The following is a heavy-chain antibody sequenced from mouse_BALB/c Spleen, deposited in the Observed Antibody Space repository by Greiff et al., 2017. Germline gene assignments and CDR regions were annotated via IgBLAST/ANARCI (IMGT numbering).Heavy chain of an antibody. CDR1: GFTFSSYW. V-gene: IGHV6-6*02. CDR3: TLIYYDYPYYAMDY. J-gene: IGHJ4*01. D-gene: IGHD2-4*01. Sequence: EVMLVESGGGLVQPGGSMKLSCVASGFTFSSYWMSWVRQSPEKGLEWVAEIRLKSDNYATHYAESVKGKFTISRDDSKSRLYLQMNSLRAEDTGIYYCTLIYYDYPYYAMDYWGQGTSVTVSS. CDR2: IRLKSDNYAT.